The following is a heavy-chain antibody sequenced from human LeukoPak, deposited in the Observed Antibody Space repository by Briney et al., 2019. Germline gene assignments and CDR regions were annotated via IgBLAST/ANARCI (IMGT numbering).Heavy chain of an antibody. CDR1: GGSISSSSYY. J-gene: IGHJ4*02. V-gene: IGHV4-39*01. D-gene: IGHD7-27*01. CDR2: IYYSGST. CDR3: ARLRLTTGEVFDY. Sequence: PSETLSLTCTVSGGSISSSSYYWGWIRQPPEKGLEWIGSIYYSGSTYYNPSLKSRVTISVDTSKNQFSLKLSSVTAADTAVYYCARLRLTTGEVFDYWGQGTLVTVSS.